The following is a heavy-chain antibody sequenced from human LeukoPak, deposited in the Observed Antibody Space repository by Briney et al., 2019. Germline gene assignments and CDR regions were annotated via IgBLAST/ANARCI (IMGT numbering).Heavy chain of an antibody. V-gene: IGHV1-8*01. Sequence: ASVKVSCKASGYTFTSYDINWGRQATGQGLERMGWMNPNSGNTGYAQKFQGRVTMTRNTSISTAYMELSSLRSEDTAVYYCARVRIAARGWFDPWGQGTLVTVSS. CDR1: GYTFTSYD. CDR3: ARVRIAARGWFDP. D-gene: IGHD6-13*01. CDR2: MNPNSGNT. J-gene: IGHJ5*02.